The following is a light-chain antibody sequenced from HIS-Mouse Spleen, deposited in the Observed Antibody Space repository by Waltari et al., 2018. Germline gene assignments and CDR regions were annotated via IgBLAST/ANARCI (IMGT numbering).Light chain of an antibody. CDR3: QVWDSSTWV. V-gene: IGLV3-9*01. CDR1: NIGRKK. CDR2: RDS. J-gene: IGLJ3*02. Sequence: SYELTQPLSVSVALGQTARITCGGNNIGRKKVHWYQQKPGQAPVLVIYRDSNRPSGIPERFSGSNSGNTATLTISRAQAGDEADYYCQVWDSSTWVFGGGTKLTVL.